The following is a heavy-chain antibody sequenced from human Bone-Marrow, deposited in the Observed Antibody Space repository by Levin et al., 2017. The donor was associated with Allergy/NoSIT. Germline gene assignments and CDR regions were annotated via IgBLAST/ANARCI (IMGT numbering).Heavy chain of an antibody. J-gene: IGHJ2*01. Sequence: SQTLSLTCVVSGGPFSGYYWSWIRQPPGKGLEWIAEMNHVGSVNYNPSLQSRVTISVDATKNQISLKLSSVTGADTAIYYCARVRGVFRHGSFDLWGRGTLVTVSS. D-gene: IGHD3-10*01. CDR2: MNHVGSV. CDR3: ARVRGVFRHGSFDL. V-gene: IGHV4-34*01. CDR1: GGPFSGYY.